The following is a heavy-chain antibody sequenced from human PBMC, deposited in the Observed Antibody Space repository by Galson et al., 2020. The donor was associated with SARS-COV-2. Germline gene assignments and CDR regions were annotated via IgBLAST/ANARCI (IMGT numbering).Heavy chain of an antibody. CDR3: ARVVTAASKYYYYAMDV. CDR1: GDSISSIGYY. J-gene: IGHJ6*02. CDR2: IYYNGNT. V-gene: IGHV4-31*03. D-gene: IGHD2-21*02. Sequence: SETLSITCNVSGDSISSIGYYWSWIRQHPGTGLDWIGYIYYNGNTYYNPSLKSRVTISVDTSTNQFSLKLSSGTAADTAVYYCARVVTAASKYYYYAMDVWGQGTTVTVSS.